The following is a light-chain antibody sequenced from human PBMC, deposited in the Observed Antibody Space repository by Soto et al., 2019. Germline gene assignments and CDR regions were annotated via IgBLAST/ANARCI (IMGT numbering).Light chain of an antibody. V-gene: IGKV3-11*01. J-gene: IGKJ1*01. CDR3: QQRGRT. CDR1: QSVSSY. Sequence: EIVLTQSPATLSLSPGERATLSCRASQSVSSYLAWYQQKPGQAPRLLIYDASNRATGIPARFSGSGSETDFTLTISSLEPEDFAVYYCQQRGRTFGQGTKVEIK. CDR2: DAS.